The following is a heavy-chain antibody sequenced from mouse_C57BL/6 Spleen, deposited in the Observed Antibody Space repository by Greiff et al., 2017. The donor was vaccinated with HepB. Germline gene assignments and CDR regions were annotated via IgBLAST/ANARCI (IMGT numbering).Heavy chain of an antibody. CDR1: GYTFTDYN. CDR3: ARCLYSNHWYFDV. CDR2: INPNNGGT. Sequence: EVKLQQSGPELVKPGASVKMSCKASGYTFTDYNMHWVKQSHGKSLEWIGYINPNNGGTSYNQKFKGKATLTVNKSSSTAYMELRSLTSEDSAVYYCARCLYSNHWYFDVWGTGTTVTVSS. D-gene: IGHD2-5*01. V-gene: IGHV1-22*01. J-gene: IGHJ1*03.